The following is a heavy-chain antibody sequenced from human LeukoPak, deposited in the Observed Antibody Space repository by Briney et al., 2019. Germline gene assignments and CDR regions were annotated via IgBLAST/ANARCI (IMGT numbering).Heavy chain of an antibody. CDR2: IIPIFGTA. D-gene: IGHD3-9*01. V-gene: IGHV1-69*05. Sequence: ASVKVSCKASGGTFSSYAISWVLQAPGQGLEWMGGIIPIFGTANYAQKFQGRVTITTDESTSTAYMELSSLRSEDTAVYYCARAPQGDILTGYLDYWGQRTLVTVSS. J-gene: IGHJ4*02. CDR1: GGTFSSYA. CDR3: ARAPQGDILTGYLDY.